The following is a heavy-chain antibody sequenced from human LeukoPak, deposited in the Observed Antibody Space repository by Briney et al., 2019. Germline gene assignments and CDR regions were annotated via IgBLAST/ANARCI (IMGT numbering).Heavy chain of an antibody. CDR3: ASLYGDYDPYDY. D-gene: IGHD4-17*01. CDR1: GGSISSSNW. Sequence: PSETLSLTCAVSGGSISSSNWRSWVRQPPGKGLEWIGEIYHSGSTNYNPSLKSRVTISVDKSKNHFSLKLSSVTAADTAVYYCASLYGDYDPYDYWGQGTLVTVSS. CDR2: IYHSGST. V-gene: IGHV4-4*02. J-gene: IGHJ4*02.